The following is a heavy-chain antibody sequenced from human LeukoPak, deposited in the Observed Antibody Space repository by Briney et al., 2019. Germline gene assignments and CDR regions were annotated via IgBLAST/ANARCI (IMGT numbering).Heavy chain of an antibody. CDR2: IYYSGST. D-gene: IGHD3-22*01. CDR1: GGSISSYF. Sequence: SETLSLTCTVSGGSISSYFWSWIRQPPREGLERIGYIYYSGSTNYNPSLKSRVTISVDTSNRQFSLKLSSVTAADLAVYYCARGLDYYDSSGYYYARKYYYGMDVCGQETTVTVSS. V-gene: IGHV4-59*01. CDR3: ARGLDYYDSSGYYYARKYYYGMDV. J-gene: IGHJ6*02.